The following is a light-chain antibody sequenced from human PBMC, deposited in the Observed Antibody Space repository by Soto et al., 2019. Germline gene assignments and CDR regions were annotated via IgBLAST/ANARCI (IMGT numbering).Light chain of an antibody. CDR3: HQTAANPWT. CDR1: QGISTW. J-gene: IGKJ1*01. CDR2: DAS. V-gene: IGKV1-12*01. Sequence: DIQMTQSPSSVSASVGDRVTITCRASQGISTWLAWYQQKPGKAPKLLIYDASSLQSGVPSRFSGSGAGTDFTLTISSLQPEDFATYYCHQTAANPWTFAQGTKVDIK.